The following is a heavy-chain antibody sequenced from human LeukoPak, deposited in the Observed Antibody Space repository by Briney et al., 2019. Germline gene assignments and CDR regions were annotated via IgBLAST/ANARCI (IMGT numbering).Heavy chain of an antibody. CDR2: ISYDGSNK. J-gene: IGHJ3*02. Sequence: GGSLRLSCAASGFTYSSYGMHLVRQATGKGLEWVAVISYDGSNKYYADSVKGRFTISRDNSKNTLYLQMNSLRAEDTAVYYCAKDRSQGAFDIWGQGTMVTVSS. V-gene: IGHV3-30*18. CDR1: GFTYSSYG. CDR3: AKDRSQGAFDI.